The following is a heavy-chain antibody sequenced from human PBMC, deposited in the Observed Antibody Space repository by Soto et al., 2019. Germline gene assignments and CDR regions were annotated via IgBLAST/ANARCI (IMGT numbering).Heavy chain of an antibody. CDR1: GASLSSPTFY. V-gene: IGHV4-39*01. D-gene: IGHD6-19*01. Sequence: QFQLQESGPGLVKPSETLSLTCTVSGASLSSPTFYWGWIRQSPEKGLEWIGSIYYSGTTHYNPSLKGRVTLSVDTSNMQFSLKLTSVTAADTGVYYCVRQPNRPLAGADWGQGTLVTVSS. J-gene: IGHJ4*02. CDR2: IYYSGTT. CDR3: VRQPNRPLAGAD.